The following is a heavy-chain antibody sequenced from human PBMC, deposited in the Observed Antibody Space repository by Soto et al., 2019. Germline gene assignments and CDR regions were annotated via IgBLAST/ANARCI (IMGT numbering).Heavy chain of an antibody. J-gene: IGHJ6*02. Sequence: PGGSLRLSCAASGFTFSSYGMHWVRQAPGKGLEWVAVISYDGSNKYYADSVKGRFTISRDNSKNTLYLQMNSLRAEDTAVYYCAKNIYDIVVVPAANIGYYYYGMDVWGQGTTVTVSS. CDR3: AKNIYDIVVVPAANIGYYYYGMDV. CDR1: GFTFSSYG. D-gene: IGHD2-2*01. CDR2: ISYDGSNK. V-gene: IGHV3-30*18.